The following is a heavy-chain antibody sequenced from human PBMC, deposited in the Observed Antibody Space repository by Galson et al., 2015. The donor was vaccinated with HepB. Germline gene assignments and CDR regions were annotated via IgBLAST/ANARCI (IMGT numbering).Heavy chain of an antibody. CDR2: IYPGDSDT. Sequence: QSGAEVKKPGESLKISCKGSGYSFTSYWIGWVRQMPGKGLEWMGIIYPGDSDTRYSPSFQGQVTVSADKSISTAYLQWSSLKASDTAMYYCARHDSSGWMGYYYYGMDVWGQGTTVTVSS. V-gene: IGHV5-51*01. D-gene: IGHD6-19*01. J-gene: IGHJ6*02. CDR3: ARHDSSGWMGYYYYGMDV. CDR1: GYSFTSYW.